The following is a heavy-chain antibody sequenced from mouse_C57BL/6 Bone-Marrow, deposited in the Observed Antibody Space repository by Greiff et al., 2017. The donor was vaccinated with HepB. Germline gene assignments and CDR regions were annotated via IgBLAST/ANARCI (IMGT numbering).Heavy chain of an antibody. Sequence: DVMLVESGGGLVQPGGSLKLSCAASGFTFSDYYMYWVRQTPEKRLEWVAYISNGGGSTYYPDTVKGRFTISRDNAKNTLYLQMSRLKSEDTAMYYCARHNYSNYDYYAMDYWGQGTSVTVSS. CDR3: ARHNYSNYDYYAMDY. CDR2: ISNGGGST. J-gene: IGHJ4*01. V-gene: IGHV5-12*01. D-gene: IGHD2-5*01. CDR1: GFTFSDYY.